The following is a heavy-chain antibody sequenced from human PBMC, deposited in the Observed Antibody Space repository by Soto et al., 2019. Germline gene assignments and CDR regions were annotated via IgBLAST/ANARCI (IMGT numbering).Heavy chain of an antibody. CDR3: TRHNDFWSGINWFDP. V-gene: IGHV3-73*01. CDR1: GFTFSGSA. D-gene: IGHD3-3*01. J-gene: IGHJ5*02. Sequence: EVQLVESGGGLVQPGGSLKLSCADSGFTFSGSAMHWVRQAPGKGLEWVGRIRNKANSYATVYAASVKGRFTISRDDSNNTAYLQMNSLKTEDTAVYYCTRHNDFWSGINWFDPWGQGTLVTVSS. CDR2: IRNKANSYAT.